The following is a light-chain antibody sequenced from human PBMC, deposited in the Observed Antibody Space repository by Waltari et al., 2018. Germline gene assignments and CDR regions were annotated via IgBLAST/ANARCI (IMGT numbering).Light chain of an antibody. CDR3: ASWDDRLDAYV. CDR1: SSNVGSNA. J-gene: IGLJ1*01. Sequence: QSVLTQPPSASGTPGQRVTITCSGSSSNVGSNAVNCYHQLQGTAPQLLLFNDADRPSGVPARFSGSRSATSASLAISGLQSDDESTYYCASWDDRLDAYVFGTGTWVTVL. CDR2: NDA. V-gene: IGLV1-44*01.